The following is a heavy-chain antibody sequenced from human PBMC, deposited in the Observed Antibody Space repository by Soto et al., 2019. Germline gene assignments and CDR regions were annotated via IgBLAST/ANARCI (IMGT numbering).Heavy chain of an antibody. D-gene: IGHD1-26*01. V-gene: IGHV4-59*01. J-gene: IGHJ4*02. CDR2: IYYSGST. Sequence: SETLPLPCTVAGGSISSYYWSWIRQPPGKGLEWIGYIYYSGSTNYNPSLKSRVTISVDTSKNQFSLKLSSVTAADTAVYYCARGSGSYSGSYYLDYWGQGTLVTVSS. CDR3: ARGSGSYSGSYYLDY. CDR1: GGSISSYY.